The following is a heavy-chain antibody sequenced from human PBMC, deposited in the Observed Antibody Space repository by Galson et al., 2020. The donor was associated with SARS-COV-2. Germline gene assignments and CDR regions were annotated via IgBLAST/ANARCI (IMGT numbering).Heavy chain of an antibody. J-gene: IGHJ4*02. CDR1: GFSFSDYW. Sequence: GGSLRLSCAASGFSFSDYWMHWVRQAPGKGLVWVSRINSYGNSTNYADSVRGRFTVSRDNAKNVLYLQMNSLRAEDTAVYYCTRHSSGDYWGQGTWSPSPQ. V-gene: IGHV3-74*01. D-gene: IGHD3-22*01. CDR3: TRHSSGDY. CDR2: INSYGNST.